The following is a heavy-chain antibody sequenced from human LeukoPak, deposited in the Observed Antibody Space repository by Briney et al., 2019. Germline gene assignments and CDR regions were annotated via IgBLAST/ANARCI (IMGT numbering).Heavy chain of an antibody. J-gene: IGHJ4*02. CDR1: GFTFSSYA. CDR3: ARDSLGDPTYYSDY. V-gene: IGHV3-30*04. Sequence: GRSLRLSCAASGFTFSSYAMHWVRQAPGKGLEWVAVISYDGSNKYYADSVKGRFTISRDNSKNTLYLQMNSLRAEDTAVYYCARDSLGDPTYYSDYWGQGTLVTVSS. D-gene: IGHD3-10*01. CDR2: ISYDGSNK.